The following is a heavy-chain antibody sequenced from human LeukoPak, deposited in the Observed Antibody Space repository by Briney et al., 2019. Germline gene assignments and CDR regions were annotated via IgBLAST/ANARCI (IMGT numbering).Heavy chain of an antibody. CDR1: GFTFSIYW. D-gene: IGHD2-15*01. Sequence: GGSLRLSCAASGFTFSIYWMSWVRQAPGKGLEWVANINHDGSEEYYVDSVKGRFTISRDNAKNSLYLQLNSLRAEDTAVYYCARYFSGGSCYTHWGQGSLVTVSP. V-gene: IGHV3-7*01. J-gene: IGHJ4*02. CDR2: INHDGSEE. CDR3: ARYFSGGSCYTH.